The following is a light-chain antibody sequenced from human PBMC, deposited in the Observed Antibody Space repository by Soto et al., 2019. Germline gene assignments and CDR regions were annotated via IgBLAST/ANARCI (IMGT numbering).Light chain of an antibody. J-gene: IGLJ1*01. CDR1: SSDVAAYNY. CDR3: SSYAGSDNFCV. V-gene: IGLV2-8*01. CDR2: EVS. Sequence: QSALTQPHSASGSPGQSVTISCTGTSSDVAAYNYVSWYQQHPGKAPKLIIYEVSERPSGVPDRFSGSKSGNTASLTVSGLQAEDEADYYCSSYAGSDNFCVFGSGTKVTVL.